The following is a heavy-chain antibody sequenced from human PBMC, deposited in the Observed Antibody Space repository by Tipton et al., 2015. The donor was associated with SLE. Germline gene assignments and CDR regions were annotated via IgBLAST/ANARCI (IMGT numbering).Heavy chain of an antibody. CDR3: ARSSGMVDY. CDR1: GGSSSSTSYY. CDR2: VYTTGVT. Sequence: TLSLTCSVSGGSSSSTSYYCNWIRQPAGKGLEWVGRVYTTGVTNYNPSLKSRVTMSVDTSKNQFSLKLSSVTAADTAVYYCARSSGMVDYWGQGTLVTVSS. D-gene: IGHD3-10*01. V-gene: IGHV4-61*02. J-gene: IGHJ4*02.